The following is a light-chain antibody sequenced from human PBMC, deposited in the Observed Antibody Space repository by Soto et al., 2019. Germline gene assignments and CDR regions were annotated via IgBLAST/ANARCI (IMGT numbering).Light chain of an antibody. J-gene: IGLJ2*01. CDR3: AAWDDSLNGVV. CDR1: SSNIGSNT. V-gene: IGLV1-44*01. Sequence: QSVLTQPPSASGTPGQRVTVSRSGGSSNIGSNTVNWYRQVPGTAPKLLIYSNNQRPSGVPDRFSGSKSGTSVSLAISGLQSDDEADYYCAAWDDSLNGVVFGGGTKLTVL. CDR2: SNN.